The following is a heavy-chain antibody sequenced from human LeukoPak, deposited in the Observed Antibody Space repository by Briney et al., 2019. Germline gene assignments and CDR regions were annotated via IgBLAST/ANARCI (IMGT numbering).Heavy chain of an antibody. J-gene: IGHJ6*03. CDR1: GGSISSGSYY. D-gene: IGHD6-13*01. V-gene: IGHV4-61*02. CDR3: ARGGAGIAFYYYYMDV. CDR2: IYTSGST. Sequence: SETLSLTCTVSGGSISSGSYYWSWIRQPAGKGLEWIGRIYTSGSTNYNPSLRSRVTISVDTSKNQFSLKLSSVTAADTAVYYCARGGAGIAFYYYYMDVWGKGTTVTVS.